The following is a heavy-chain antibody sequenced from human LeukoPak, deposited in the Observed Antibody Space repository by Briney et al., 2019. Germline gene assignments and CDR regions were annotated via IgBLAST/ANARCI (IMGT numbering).Heavy chain of an antibody. V-gene: IGHV3-23*01. D-gene: IGHD3/OR15-3a*01. CDR1: GFTFSSYA. CDR3: AGGTGLPPANYFYYGMDA. J-gene: IGHJ6*02. Sequence: GGSLRLSCAASGFTFSSYAMSWVRQAPGKGLEWVSTISGSGGSTFYADSVKGRFTFSRDNSKNTLYLQMNSLRAEDTAVYYCAGGTGLPPANYFYYGMDAWGQGTTVTVSS. CDR2: ISGSGGST.